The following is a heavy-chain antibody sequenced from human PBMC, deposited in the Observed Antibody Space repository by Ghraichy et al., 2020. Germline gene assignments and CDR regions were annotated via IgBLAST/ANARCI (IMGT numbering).Heavy chain of an antibody. J-gene: IGHJ4*02. CDR1: GGSISSGGYS. Sequence: SETLSLTCAVSGGSISSGGYSWSWIRQPPGKGLEWIGYIYYSGSTYYNPSLKSRVTISVDTSKNQFSLKLSSVTAADTAVYYCARDSSRTFDYWGQGTLVTVSS. CDR3: ARDSSRTFDY. V-gene: IGHV4-30-4*07. CDR2: IYYSGST. D-gene: IGHD2-2*01.